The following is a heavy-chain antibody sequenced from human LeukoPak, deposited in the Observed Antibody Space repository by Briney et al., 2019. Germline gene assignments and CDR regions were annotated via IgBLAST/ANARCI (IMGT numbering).Heavy chain of an antibody. CDR3: AQPRSLNMVGGAVDY. J-gene: IGHJ4*01. D-gene: IGHD2-15*01. Sequence: PGGSLRLSCAASGFTFSSYGIHWVRQAPGKWLEWVAFIRYDGSNTYYADSVKGRFTFSRDNSKNTLYLQMNSLRAEDTAVYYCAQPRSLNMVGGAVDYWGHGTPVTVSS. CDR1: GFTFSSYG. V-gene: IGHV3-30*02. CDR2: IRYDGSNT.